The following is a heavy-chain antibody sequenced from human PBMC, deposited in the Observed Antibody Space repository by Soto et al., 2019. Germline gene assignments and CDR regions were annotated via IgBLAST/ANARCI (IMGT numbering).Heavy chain of an antibody. CDR3: ARELWMAGLVYYFDF. V-gene: IGHV4-4*07. D-gene: IGHD6-19*01. CDR1: GGSINSNF. J-gene: IGHJ4*02. CDR2: ISSNGDT. Sequence: PSETLSLTCTISGGSINSNFLTWIRQPAGKGLEWIGRISSNGDTNYNPSLRGRVSMSLDTSKNHFSLKLNSVTAPDTAVYFCARELWMAGLVYYFDFWGQGTLVTVSS.